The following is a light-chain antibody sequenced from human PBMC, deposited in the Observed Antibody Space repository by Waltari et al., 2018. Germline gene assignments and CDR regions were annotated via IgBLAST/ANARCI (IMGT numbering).Light chain of an antibody. V-gene: IGLV3-21*02. CDR2: DHT. Sequence: VLTQPPSVTVAPGETARFTWGGDNIESKSVNRYQQRPGQPPVGVRYDHTDRPSGIPDRCSGSNSVGTATLTISRVEAGDEADFYCQVWDMGSDHPVFGGGTKLTVL. CDR1: NIESKS. CDR3: QVWDMGSDHPV. J-gene: IGLJ2*01.